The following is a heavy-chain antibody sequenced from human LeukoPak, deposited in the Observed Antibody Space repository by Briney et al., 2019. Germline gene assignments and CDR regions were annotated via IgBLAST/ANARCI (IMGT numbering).Heavy chain of an antibody. D-gene: IGHD4/OR15-4a*01. V-gene: IGHV4-30-2*01. J-gene: IGHJ4*02. CDR3: VKGGPGCTSSTCYGALFDS. Sequence: SQTLSLTCAVSGASISTGGVSWSWIRQPPGQGLEWIGLIYPTGSTYYNPSLESRVTISADSSKNHFSLDLSSVTAADTALYYCVKGGPGCTSSTCYGALFDSWGQGILVTVSS. CDR1: GASISTGGVS. CDR2: IYPTGST.